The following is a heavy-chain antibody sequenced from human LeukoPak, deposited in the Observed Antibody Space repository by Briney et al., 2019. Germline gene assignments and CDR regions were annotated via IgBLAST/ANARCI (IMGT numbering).Heavy chain of an antibody. J-gene: IGHJ3*02. V-gene: IGHV5-51*01. Sequence: VESLKISCMGSGYSFTNYWISWVRQIPGKGLGWMGIIYPGDSDTTYSPSFQGHVTISADTSISAAYLQWSSLKASDTAMYYCARRLDYHDTSGYADALDIWGHGTMLTVSS. CDR2: IYPGDSDT. CDR1: GYSFTNYW. CDR3: ARRLDYHDTSGYADALDI. D-gene: IGHD3-22*01.